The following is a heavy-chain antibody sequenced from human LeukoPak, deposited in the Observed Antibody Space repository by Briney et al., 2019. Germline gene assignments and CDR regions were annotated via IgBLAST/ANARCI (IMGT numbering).Heavy chain of an antibody. D-gene: IGHD3-22*01. Sequence: GGSLRLSCAASGFTFSSYAMSWVRQAPGKGLEWVSAISGSGGSTYYADSVKGRFTISRGNSKNTLYLQMNSLRAEDTAVYYCAKAAYYYDSSGYSYWYFDLWGRGTLVTVSS. V-gene: IGHV3-23*01. J-gene: IGHJ2*01. CDR1: GFTFSSYA. CDR3: AKAAYYYDSSGYSYWYFDL. CDR2: ISGSGGST.